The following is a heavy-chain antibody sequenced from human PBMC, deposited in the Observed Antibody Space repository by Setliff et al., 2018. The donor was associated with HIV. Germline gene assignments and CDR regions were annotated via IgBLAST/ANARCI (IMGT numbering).Heavy chain of an antibody. CDR2: ISHTGST. V-gene: IGHV4-34*01. CDR3: ARDKRYRFPFDS. D-gene: IGHD2-2*02. J-gene: IGHJ4*02. Sequence: ASETLSLTCAVYGGSFSAYYWSWIRQSPEMGLEWIAEISHTGSTKYNPSLGSRVTISLATSKNQSSLSLRSLSAADTAVYYCARDKRYRFPFDSWGQGTLGTVS. CDR1: GGSFSAYY.